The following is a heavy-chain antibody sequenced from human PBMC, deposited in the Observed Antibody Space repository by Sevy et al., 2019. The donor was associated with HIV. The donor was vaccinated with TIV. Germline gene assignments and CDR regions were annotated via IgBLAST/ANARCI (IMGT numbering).Heavy chain of an antibody. Sequence: SETLSLTCTVSGDSISNYFWSWIRQPPGKELEWIGYIYYSGSTNYNPSLKSRVTISVHTSKNQFSLRLNSVTAADTAVYYCARDYYDNRPRGFDPWGQGTLVTVSS. J-gene: IGHJ5*02. CDR2: IYYSGST. V-gene: IGHV4-59*01. CDR1: GDSISNYF. D-gene: IGHD3-22*01. CDR3: ARDYYDNRPRGFDP.